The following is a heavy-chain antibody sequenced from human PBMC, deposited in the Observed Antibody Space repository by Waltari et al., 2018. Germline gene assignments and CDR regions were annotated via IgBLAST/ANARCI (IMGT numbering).Heavy chain of an antibody. D-gene: IGHD3-22*01. CDR3: ARNYYDGSGYFY. CDR1: GVSISRRSSY. CDR2: IYYSGSA. Sequence: QLQLQESGPGLVKPSETLSLTCTVSGVSISRRSSYRLWFRPPPGKGLEWIGSIYYSGSANYHPSLKSRVTISVDTSKTQISLKLHSVTAADTAVHYCARNYYDGSGYFYWGQGTLVTVSS. J-gene: IGHJ4*02. V-gene: IGHV4-39*07.